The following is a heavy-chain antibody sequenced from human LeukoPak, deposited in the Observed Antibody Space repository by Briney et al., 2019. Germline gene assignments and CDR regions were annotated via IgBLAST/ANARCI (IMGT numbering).Heavy chain of an antibody. V-gene: IGHV4-4*07. CDR2: IYTRGGT. Sequence: SETLSLTCTVSGASISSYYWSWIRQPAGKGLEWIGRIYTRGGTNYNPSLKSRVTMSVDTSKNQFSLKLSSVTAADTAVYYCARGVRWLQLSYFDYWGQGTLVTVSS. CDR3: ARGVRWLQLSYFDY. CDR1: GASISSYY. D-gene: IGHD5-24*01. J-gene: IGHJ4*02.